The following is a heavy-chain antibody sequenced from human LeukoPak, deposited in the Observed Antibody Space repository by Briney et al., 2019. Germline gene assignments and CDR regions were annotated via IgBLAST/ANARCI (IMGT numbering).Heavy chain of an antibody. V-gene: IGHV3-23*01. J-gene: IGHJ6*03. Sequence: PGGSLRLSCAASGFTFSSYEMNWVRQAPGKGLEWVSGIVGGDGGTYYADSVKGRFIISRDNSKNTLYVQMNSLRAEDTAVYYCARERKSNYYLDVWGKGTTVTVSS. CDR1: GFTFSSYE. CDR3: ARERKSNYYLDV. CDR2: IVGGDGGT.